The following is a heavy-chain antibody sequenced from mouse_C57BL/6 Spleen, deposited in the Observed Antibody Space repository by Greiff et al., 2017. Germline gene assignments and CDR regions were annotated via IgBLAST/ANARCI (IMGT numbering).Heavy chain of an antibody. Sequence: EVQLQQSGTVLARPGASVKMSCKTSGYTFTSYWMHWVKQRPGQGLEWIGAIYPGNSDTSYNQKFKGKAKLTAVTSASTAYMELSSLTNEDSAVYYCTRRYYALARYYCDYWGQGTTLTVSS. V-gene: IGHV1-5*01. CDR1: GYTFTSYW. J-gene: IGHJ2*01. CDR3: TRRYYALARYYCDY. CDR2: IYPGNSDT. D-gene: IGHD1-1*01.